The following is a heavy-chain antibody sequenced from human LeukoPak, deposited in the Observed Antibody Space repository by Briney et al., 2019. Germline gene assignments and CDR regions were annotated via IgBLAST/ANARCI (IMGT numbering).Heavy chain of an antibody. D-gene: IGHD3-22*01. CDR3: ARHNDSSGFFDY. CDR2: INCSGRY. V-gene: IGHV4-34*01. Sequence: SETLSLTCAVYGGSFNNYYWSWIRQPPGKGLDSIGEINCSGRYNYNPSLKSRVTISVDTSKNQFSQKLSSVTAADTAVYYCARHNDSSGFFDYWGQGTLVTVSS. CDR1: GGSFNNYY. J-gene: IGHJ4*02.